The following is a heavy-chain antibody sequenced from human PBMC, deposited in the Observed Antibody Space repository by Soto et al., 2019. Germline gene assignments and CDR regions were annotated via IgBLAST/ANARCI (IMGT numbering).Heavy chain of an antibody. Sequence: PGGSLRLSCAASGFTISSHWMHWVRQAPGKGLVWVSRTNSDGSTTDYADSVKGRFTISRDNAKNTLFLQMNSLRVEDTAVYYCAKLPQYDILTGYLNYFDYWGQGTLVTVSS. CDR1: GFTISSHW. D-gene: IGHD3-9*01. J-gene: IGHJ4*02. CDR2: TNSDGSTT. V-gene: IGHV3-74*01. CDR3: AKLPQYDILTGYLNYFDY.